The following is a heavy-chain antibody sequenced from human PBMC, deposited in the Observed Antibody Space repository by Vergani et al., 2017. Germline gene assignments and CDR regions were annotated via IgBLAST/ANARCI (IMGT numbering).Heavy chain of an antibody. J-gene: IGHJ4*02. CDR1: GFTFSSYW. Sequence: EVQLVESGGGLVQPGGSLRLSCAASGFTFSSYWMSWVRQAPGKGLEWVANIKQDGSEKYYVDSVKGRFTISRDNAKNSLYLQMNSLRAEDTAVYYCARSQLYYDILTGYYRGGYFDYWGQGTLVTVSS. CDR2: IKQDGSEK. D-gene: IGHD3-9*01. V-gene: IGHV3-7*01. CDR3: ARSQLYYDILTGYYRGGYFDY.